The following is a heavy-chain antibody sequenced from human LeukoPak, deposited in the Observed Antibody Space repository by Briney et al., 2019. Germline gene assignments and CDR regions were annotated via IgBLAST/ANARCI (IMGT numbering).Heavy chain of an antibody. D-gene: IGHD3-22*01. V-gene: IGHV3-23*01. Sequence: GGSLRLSCAASGFTSGFTFSSFAMSWVRQTPGKGLEWVSGLSSSGGSTYYADSEKGRFTISRDNSKNTLYLQMNSLRAEDTAIYYCARVKGYDSSGFSDYWGQGTLVTVSS. CDR3: ARVKGYDSSGFSDY. CDR2: LSSSGGST. J-gene: IGHJ4*02. CDR1: GFTFSSFA.